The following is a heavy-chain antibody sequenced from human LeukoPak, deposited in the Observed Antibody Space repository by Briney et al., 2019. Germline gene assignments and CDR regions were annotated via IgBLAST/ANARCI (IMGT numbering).Heavy chain of an antibody. CDR3: ARDLVTVTKGFDI. J-gene: IGHJ3*02. CDR1: ADSFSSHY. Sequence: SETLSLTCAVSADSFSSHYWTWIRQPPGKGLEWIGYISYIGSTNYNPSLKSRVTISIDTSKNRFSLKLSSVTAADTAVYYCARDLVTVTKGFDIWGQGTMVTVSS. D-gene: IGHD4-17*01. CDR2: ISYIGST. V-gene: IGHV4-59*11.